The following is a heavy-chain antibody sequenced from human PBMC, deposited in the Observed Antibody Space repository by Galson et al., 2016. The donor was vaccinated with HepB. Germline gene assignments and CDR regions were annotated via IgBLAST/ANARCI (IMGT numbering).Heavy chain of an antibody. D-gene: IGHD6-13*01. J-gene: IGHJ4*02. CDR2: ISYDGDNK. Sequence: SLRLSCAASGFTFTNYAMHWVRQAPGKGLEWLAIISYDGDNKYYTDSVRGRFSLSRDNSKNTLYLQMGSLRAEDMAVYYCARWGTSSWYDYWGQGTLVTVSS. V-gene: IGHV3-30*14. CDR3: ARWGTSSWYDY. CDR1: GFTFTNYA.